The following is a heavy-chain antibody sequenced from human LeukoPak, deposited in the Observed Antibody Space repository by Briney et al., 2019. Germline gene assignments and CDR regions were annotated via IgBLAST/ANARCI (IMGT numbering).Heavy chain of an antibody. CDR1: GFTFSSYG. CDR3: ANQVPTFGGSYWLRN. V-gene: IGHV3-30*02. D-gene: IGHD1-26*01. Sequence: GGSLRLSCAASGFTFSSYGMHWVRQAPGKGLEWVAFIRYDGSNKYYADSVKGRFTISRDNSKNTLYLQMNSLRAEDTAVYYCANQVPTFGGSYWLRNWGQGTLVTVSS. J-gene: IGHJ4*02. CDR2: IRYDGSNK.